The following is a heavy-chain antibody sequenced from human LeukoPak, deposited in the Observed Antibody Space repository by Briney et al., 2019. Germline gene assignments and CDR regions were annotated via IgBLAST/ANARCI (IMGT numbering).Heavy chain of an antibody. J-gene: IGHJ4*02. D-gene: IGHD3-16*02. CDR2: IWNDGSNK. CDR1: GFTFRSYG. Sequence: GGSLRLSCAASGFTFRSYGLHWVRQAPGKGLEWVALIWNDGSNKYYADSVKGRSTISRDNSKNTLYLQMNSLRAEDTAVYYCASRVTTLSYYFDYWGQGTLVTVSS. CDR3: ASRVTTLSYYFDY. V-gene: IGHV3-33*01.